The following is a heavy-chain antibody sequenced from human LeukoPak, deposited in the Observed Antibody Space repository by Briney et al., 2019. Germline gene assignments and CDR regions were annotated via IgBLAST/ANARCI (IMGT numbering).Heavy chain of an antibody. CDR2: ISGSGGST. J-gene: IGHJ1*01. CDR1: GFTFSSYG. Sequence: GGTLRLSCAASGFTFSSYGMSWVRQAPGKGLEWVSAISGSGGSTYYADSVKGRFTISRDNSKNTLYLQMNSLRAEDTAVYYCAKSLWFGELLLYLQHWGQGTLVTVSS. V-gene: IGHV3-23*01. CDR3: AKSLWFGELLLYLQH. D-gene: IGHD3-10*01.